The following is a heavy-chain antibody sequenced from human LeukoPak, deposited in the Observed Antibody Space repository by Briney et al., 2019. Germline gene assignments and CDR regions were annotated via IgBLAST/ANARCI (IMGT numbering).Heavy chain of an antibody. CDR1: GFTFSSYG. Sequence: PGGTLRLSCAASGFTFSSYGMSWVRQAPGKGLEWVSAISGSGGSTYYADSVKGRFTISRDNAKNSLYLQMNSLRAEDTALYYCARDNSPYYYYMDVWGKGTTVTVSS. CDR2: ISGSGGST. V-gene: IGHV3-23*01. J-gene: IGHJ6*03. CDR3: ARDNSPYYYYMDV.